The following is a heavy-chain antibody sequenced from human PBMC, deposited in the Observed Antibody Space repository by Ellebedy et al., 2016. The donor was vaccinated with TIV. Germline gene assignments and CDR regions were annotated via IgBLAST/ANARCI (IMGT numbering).Heavy chain of an antibody. CDR1: GFTFNSYW. CDR2: INQDGRRM. V-gene: IGHV3-7*03. Sequence: GESLKISCAASGFTFNSYWMSWVRQAPGKGLEWVANINQDGRRMYYVDTVKGRFSISRDNAKNSVFLRMNTLRVEDTAVYHCARDGAYGDYSPGYYGMDVWGQGTTVTVSS. J-gene: IGHJ6*02. D-gene: IGHD3-22*01. CDR3: ARDGAYGDYSPGYYGMDV.